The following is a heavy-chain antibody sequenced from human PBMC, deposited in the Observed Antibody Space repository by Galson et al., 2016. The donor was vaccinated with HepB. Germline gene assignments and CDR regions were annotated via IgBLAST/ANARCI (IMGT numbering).Heavy chain of an antibody. J-gene: IGHJ5*02. CDR3: ATQSASTKCYWCFDP. D-gene: IGHD2-2*01. V-gene: IGHV3-53*01. CDR2: IHDDDST. Sequence: SLRLSCAASGFTVSNNYMSWVRQAPGKGLDWVSVIHDDDSTYYADSVKGRFIISRDNSKNMMFLQMNNLRADDTAVYYCATQSASTKCYWCFDPWGQGTLVTVSS. CDR1: GFTVSNNY.